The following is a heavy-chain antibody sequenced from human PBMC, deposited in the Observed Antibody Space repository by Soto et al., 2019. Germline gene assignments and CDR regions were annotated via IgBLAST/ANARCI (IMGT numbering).Heavy chain of an antibody. CDR3: ARLATYFDY. V-gene: IGHV1-69*02. CDR2: IIPILGIA. CDR1: GGAFSSYT. D-gene: IGHD1-26*01. Sequence: VSWKASGGAFSSYTSSSVRQAPGQGLEWMGRIIPILGIANYAQKFQGRVTITADKSTSTAYMELSSLRSEDTAVYYCARLATYFDYWGQGTLVTVSS. J-gene: IGHJ4*02.